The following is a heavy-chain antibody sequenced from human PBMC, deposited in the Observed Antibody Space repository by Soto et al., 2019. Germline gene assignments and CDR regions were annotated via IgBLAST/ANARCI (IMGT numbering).Heavy chain of an antibody. D-gene: IGHD1-26*01. Sequence: GGSLRLSCAASGFTFSSYSMNWVRQAPGKGLEWVSSISSSSSYIYYADSVKGRFTISRDNAKNSLYLQMNSLRAEDTAVYYCARWGAARDAFDIWGQGTMVTVSS. CDR1: GFTFSSYS. CDR2: ISSSSSYI. V-gene: IGHV3-21*01. CDR3: ARWGAARDAFDI. J-gene: IGHJ3*02.